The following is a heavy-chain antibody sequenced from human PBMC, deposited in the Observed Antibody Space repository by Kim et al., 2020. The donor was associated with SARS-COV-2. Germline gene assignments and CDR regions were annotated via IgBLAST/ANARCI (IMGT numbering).Heavy chain of an antibody. Sequence: GGSLRLSCAASGFTFSSYGMHWVRQAPGKGLEWVAVISYDGSNKYYADSVKGRFTISRDNSKNTLYLQMNSLRAEDTAVYYCAKSGRSGTVTTYYYYYMDVWGKGTTVTVSS. CDR1: GFTFSSYG. D-gene: IGHD4-17*01. CDR2: ISYDGSNK. V-gene: IGHV3-30*18. CDR3: AKSGRSGTVTTYYYYYMDV. J-gene: IGHJ6*03.